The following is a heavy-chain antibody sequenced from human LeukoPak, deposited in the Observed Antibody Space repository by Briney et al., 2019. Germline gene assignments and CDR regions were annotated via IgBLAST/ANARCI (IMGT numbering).Heavy chain of an antibody. CDR1: GYTFTGYY. J-gene: IGHJ4*02. CDR3: AVATGRNLDNTPNY. Sequence: ASVKVSCKASGYTFTGYYMHWVRQAPGQGLEWLGWIYPLNDKTSFAQRFQGRVTMTTDTSIGTAYMELNRLGSADTAVYFCAVATGRNLDNTPNYRGQGTLVTVSS. CDR2: IYPLNDKT. V-gene: IGHV1-2*02. D-gene: IGHD3/OR15-3a*01.